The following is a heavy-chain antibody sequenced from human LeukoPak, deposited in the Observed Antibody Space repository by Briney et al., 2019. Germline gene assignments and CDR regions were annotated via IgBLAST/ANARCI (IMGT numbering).Heavy chain of an antibody. D-gene: IGHD3-22*01. CDR1: GFTFSGSA. CDR3: TREVVIFYYYYMDV. CDR2: IRSKANSYAT. V-gene: IGHV3-73*01. Sequence: TGGSLRLSCAASGFTFSGSAMHWVRRASGKGLEWVGRIRSKANSYATTYAASVKGRFTISRDDSKNTAYLQMNSLKTEDTAVYYCTREVVIFYYYYMDVWGTGTTVTVSS. J-gene: IGHJ6*03.